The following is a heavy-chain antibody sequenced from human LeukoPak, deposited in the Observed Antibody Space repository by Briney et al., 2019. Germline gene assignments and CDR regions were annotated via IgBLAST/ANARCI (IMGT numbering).Heavy chain of an antibody. Sequence: NPAETLSLTCGVYGGSFSGYYWSWIRQPPGKGLEWIGEINHSGSTNYNPSLKSRVTISVDTSKNQFSLKLSSVTAADTAVYYCARENCSGGSCYSFIYYYYYYMDVWGKGTTVTVSS. CDR1: GGSFSGYY. V-gene: IGHV4-34*01. J-gene: IGHJ6*03. CDR3: ARENCSGGSCYSFIYYYYYYMDV. D-gene: IGHD2-15*01. CDR2: INHSGST.